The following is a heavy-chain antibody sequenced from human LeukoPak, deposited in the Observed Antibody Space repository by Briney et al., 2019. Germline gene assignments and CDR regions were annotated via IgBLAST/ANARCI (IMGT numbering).Heavy chain of an antibody. Sequence: SETLSLTCTVSGGSISSSSYYWGWIRQPPGKGLEWIGSIYYSGSTYYNPSLKSRVTMSVDTSKNQFSLKLSSVTAADTAVYYCATSTDRIAVAGIDAFDIWGQGTMVTVSS. CDR3: ATSTDRIAVAGIDAFDI. D-gene: IGHD6-19*01. CDR1: GGSISSSSYY. V-gene: IGHV4-39*07. CDR2: IYYSGST. J-gene: IGHJ3*02.